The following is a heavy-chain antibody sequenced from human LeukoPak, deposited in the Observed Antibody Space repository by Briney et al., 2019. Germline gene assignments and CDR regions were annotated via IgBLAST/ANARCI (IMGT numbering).Heavy chain of an antibody. D-gene: IGHD3-3*01. CDR3: ARGRRFLEWFLRSHRWFDP. Sequence: SETLSLTCTVSGGSISSYYWSWIRQPPGKGLEWIGYIYYSGSTNYNPSLKSRVTISVDTSKNQFSLKLSSVTAADTAVYYCARGRRFLEWFLRSHRWFDPWGQGTLVTVSS. CDR2: IYYSGST. J-gene: IGHJ5*02. CDR1: GGSISSYY. V-gene: IGHV4-59*12.